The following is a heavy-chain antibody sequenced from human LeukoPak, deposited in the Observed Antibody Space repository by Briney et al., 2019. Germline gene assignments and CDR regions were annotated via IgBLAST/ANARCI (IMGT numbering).Heavy chain of an antibody. CDR1: GGSFSGYY. Sequence: PSETLSLTCAVYGGSFSGYYWSWIRQPPGKGLEWIGEINHSGSTNYNPSLKSRVTISVDTSKNQFSLKLSSVTAADTAVYYCARAFPGDIVVVPAAPYFDYWGQGTLVTVSS. J-gene: IGHJ4*02. V-gene: IGHV4-34*01. CDR3: ARAFPGDIVVVPAAPYFDY. D-gene: IGHD2-2*01. CDR2: INHSGST.